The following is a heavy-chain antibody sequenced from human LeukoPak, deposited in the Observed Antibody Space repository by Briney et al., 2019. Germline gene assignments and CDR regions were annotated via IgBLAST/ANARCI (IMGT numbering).Heavy chain of an antibody. Sequence: PGASVKVSCEASGYTFTGYYMHWVRQAPGQGLEWMGCINPNSGGTNYAQKFQGRVTMTRDTSISTAYMELSRLRSDDTAVYYCARCGSGGSCYSFDWFDPWGQGTLVTVSS. CDR1: GYTFTGYY. J-gene: IGHJ5*02. D-gene: IGHD2-15*01. CDR2: INPNSGGT. CDR3: ARCGSGGSCYSFDWFDP. V-gene: IGHV1-2*02.